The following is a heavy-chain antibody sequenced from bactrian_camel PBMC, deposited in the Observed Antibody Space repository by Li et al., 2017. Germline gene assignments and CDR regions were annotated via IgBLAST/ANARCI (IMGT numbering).Heavy chain of an antibody. CDR1: GFTYNSYC. Sequence: HVQLVESGGGSVQAGGSLSLSCAASGFTYNSYCMGWFRQPPGKERVGIASIYTQSNITKYADSVKGRFTISQDNSKNTLYLQMNSLKPEDTGMYYCAADIAPKDGGVWYGDYTNWGQGTQVTVS. CDR3: AADIAPKDGGVWYGDYTN. J-gene: IGHJ4*01. D-gene: IGHD3*01. CDR2: IYTQSNIT. V-gene: IGHV3-2*01.